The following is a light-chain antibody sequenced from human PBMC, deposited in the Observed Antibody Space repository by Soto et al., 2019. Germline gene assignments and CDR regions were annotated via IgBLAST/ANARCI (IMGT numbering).Light chain of an antibody. CDR1: NIGRKS. V-gene: IGLV3-21*04. J-gene: IGLJ3*02. CDR2: YDS. CDR3: QVWDSSSDHRV. Sequence: SYELTQPPSVSVAPGKTARITCGGKNIGRKSVHWFQQKPAQAPVLVIYYDSDRPSGIPERFSGSNSGNTATLTISRVEAGDEADYYCQVWDSSSDHRVFGGGTKVTVL.